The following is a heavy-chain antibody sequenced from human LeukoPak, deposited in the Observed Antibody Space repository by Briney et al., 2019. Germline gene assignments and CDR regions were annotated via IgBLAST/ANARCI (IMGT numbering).Heavy chain of an antibody. J-gene: IGHJ4*02. Sequence: PSETLSLTCTVSGDSFSDHYWSWIRQPPGKGLEWIGYIFYGGGTNYNPSLQSRVTISIDTSKNRFSLRLSSLTAADTAVYYCARDARFGWDYFDSWGQGTLVIVSS. V-gene: IGHV4-59*11. D-gene: IGHD3-16*01. CDR2: IFYGGGT. CDR1: GDSFSDHY. CDR3: ARDARFGWDYFDS.